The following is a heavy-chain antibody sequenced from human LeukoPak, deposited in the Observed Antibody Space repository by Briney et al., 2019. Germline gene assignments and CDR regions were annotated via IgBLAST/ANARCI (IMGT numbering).Heavy chain of an antibody. D-gene: IGHD3-22*01. V-gene: IGHV4-4*02. CDR2: MYLSGTT. Sequence: SETLSLTCTVSGDSINSLDLWSWVRQPPGKGLEWIGEMYLSGTTHSNPSVKSRVTISIDKPKSQFFLNLSSVTAADTAVYYCAGLVGRYSSGLYYYYFDYWGQGTLVTVSS. CDR3: AGLVGRYSSGLYYYYFDY. CDR1: GDSINSLDL. J-gene: IGHJ4*02.